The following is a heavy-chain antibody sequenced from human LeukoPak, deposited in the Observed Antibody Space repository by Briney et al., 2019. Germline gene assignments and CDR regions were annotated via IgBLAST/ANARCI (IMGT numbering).Heavy chain of an antibody. Sequence: GGSLRLSCAASGFTSSDYWMAWVRQAPGKGLEWVSVIESSGTTHYADSVRGRFTISRDNSKNTVFLQMNGLRPEDTAVYYCGRITKWGQGTLVTVSS. CDR1: GFTSSDYW. CDR2: IESSGTT. J-gene: IGHJ4*02. CDR3: GRITK. V-gene: IGHV3-66*01.